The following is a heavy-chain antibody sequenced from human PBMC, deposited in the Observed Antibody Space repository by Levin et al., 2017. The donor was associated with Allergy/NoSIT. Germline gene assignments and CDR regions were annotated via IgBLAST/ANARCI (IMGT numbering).Heavy chain of an antibody. CDR3: ARQLGNFWSGYNYFDY. Sequence: LSLTCAASGFTFSSYEMNWVRRAPGKGLEWVSYISSTGSTIYSADSVKGRFTISRDNAKNSLYLHMNSLRAEDTAVYYCARQLGNFWSGYNYFDYWGRGTLVTVSS. D-gene: IGHD3-3*01. CDR2: ISSTGSTI. CDR1: GFTFSSYE. V-gene: IGHV3-48*03. J-gene: IGHJ4*02.